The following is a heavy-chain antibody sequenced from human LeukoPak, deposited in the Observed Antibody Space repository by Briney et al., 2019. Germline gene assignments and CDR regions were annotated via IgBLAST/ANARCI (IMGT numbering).Heavy chain of an antibody. CDR1: GGSISNTYY. V-gene: IGHV4-39*07. J-gene: IGHJ4*02. CDR2: IYYSGST. Sequence: PSETLSLTCTVSGGSISNTYYWGWIRQPPGKGLEWIGSIYYSGSTYYNPSLKSRVTISVDTSKNQFSLKLSSVTAADTAVYYCARDYQGGYGDKTVDYWGQGTLVTVSS. D-gene: IGHD5-18*01. CDR3: ARDYQGGYGDKTVDY.